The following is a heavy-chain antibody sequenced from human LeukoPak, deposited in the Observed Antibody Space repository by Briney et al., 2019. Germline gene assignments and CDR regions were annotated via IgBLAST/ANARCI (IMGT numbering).Heavy chain of an antibody. CDR1: GFTFSSYA. Sequence: PGRSLRLSCAASGFTFSSYAMHWVRQAPGKGLEWVAVISYDGSNKYYADSVKGRFTISRDNSKNTLYLQMNSLRAEDTAVYYCARDLGAYYYMDVWGKGTTVTVSS. D-gene: IGHD3-16*01. CDR2: ISYDGSNK. CDR3: ARDLGAYYYMDV. J-gene: IGHJ6*03. V-gene: IGHV3-30*04.